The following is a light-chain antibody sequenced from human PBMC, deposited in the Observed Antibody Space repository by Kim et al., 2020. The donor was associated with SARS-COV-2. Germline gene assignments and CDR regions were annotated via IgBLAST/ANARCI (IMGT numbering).Light chain of an antibody. J-gene: IGKJ2*03. V-gene: IGKV3D-15*01. CDR2: GAS. Sequence: SGSPGERATLSCRASQSVSSNLAWYQQKPGQAPRLLIYGASTRATGIPARFSGSGSGTEFTLTISSLQSEDFAVYYCQQYNNWPYSFGQGTKLEIK. CDR1: QSVSSN. CDR3: QQYNNWPYS.